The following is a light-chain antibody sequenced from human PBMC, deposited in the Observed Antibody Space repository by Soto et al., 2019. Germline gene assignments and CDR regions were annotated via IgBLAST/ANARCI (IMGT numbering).Light chain of an antibody. CDR2: EVS. CDR1: SSDVGGYKY. V-gene: IGLV2-8*01. Sequence: QSALTQPPSASGSPGQSVTISCTGTSSDVGGYKYVSWFQQHPGKAPKLMICEVSKRPSGVPDRFSGSRSGNTASLTVSGLQAEDEADYYCCSYAGSNTYVFGTGTKVTVL. J-gene: IGLJ1*01. CDR3: CSYAGSNTYV.